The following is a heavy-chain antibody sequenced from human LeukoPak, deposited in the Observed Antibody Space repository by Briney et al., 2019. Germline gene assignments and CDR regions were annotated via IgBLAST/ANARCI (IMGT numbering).Heavy chain of an antibody. V-gene: IGHV3-48*03. CDR3: AKEIWPTVTTPGRTYFDY. J-gene: IGHJ4*02. D-gene: IGHD4-17*01. CDR1: GFSFDDYA. CDR2: ISSSGSTI. Sequence: GRSLRLSCAAAGFSFDDYAMNWVRQAPGKGLEWVSYISSSGSTIYYAGSVKGGFTSSRDNAKNSLYLQMNSLRAEDTAVYYCAKEIWPTVTTPGRTYFDYWGQGTLVTVSS.